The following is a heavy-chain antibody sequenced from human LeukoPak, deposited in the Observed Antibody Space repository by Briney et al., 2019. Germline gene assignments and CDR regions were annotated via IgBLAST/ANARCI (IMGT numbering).Heavy chain of an antibody. CDR3: ARDAIHTVVTLDY. D-gene: IGHD4-23*01. V-gene: IGHV3-48*03. CDR1: GFTFSSYE. Sequence: PGGSLRLSCAASGFTFSSYEMNWFRQAPGKGLEWVSYISNSGTAIYYADSVKGRFTISRGNSKNTLYLQMNSLRAEDTAVYYCARDAIHTVVTLDYWGQGTLVTVSS. CDR2: ISNSGTAI. J-gene: IGHJ4*02.